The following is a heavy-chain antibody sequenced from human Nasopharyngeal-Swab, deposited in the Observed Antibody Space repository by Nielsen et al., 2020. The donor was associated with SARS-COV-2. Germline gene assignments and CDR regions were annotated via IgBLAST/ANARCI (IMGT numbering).Heavy chain of an antibody. CDR1: GYTFTSYG. V-gene: IGHV1-18*01. CDR2: ISAYNGNT. D-gene: IGHD1-14*01. J-gene: IGHJ6*02. CDR3: ARDPAFKDPANGNYYYYGMDV. Sequence: ASVKVSCKASGYTFTSYGISWVRQAPGQGLEWMGWISAYNGNTHYAQKLQGRVTMTTDTSTSTAYMELRSLRSDDTAVYYCARDPAFKDPANGNYYYYGMDVWGQGTTVTVSS.